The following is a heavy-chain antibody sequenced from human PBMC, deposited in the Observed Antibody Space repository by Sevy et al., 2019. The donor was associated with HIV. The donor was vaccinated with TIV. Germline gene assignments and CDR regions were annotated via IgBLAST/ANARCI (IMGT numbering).Heavy chain of an antibody. Sequence: GGSLRLSCAASGLRFSNYNMNWVRQAPGQGLEWVACISNSSSYIYYVDSVKGRFTISRDNAKNSLYLQMNSLRAEGTAVYYCASEKEQLVLWPYYGMDVWGQGTTVTVSS. CDR1: GLRFSNYN. J-gene: IGHJ6*02. CDR3: ASEKEQLVLWPYYGMDV. CDR2: ISNSSSYI. D-gene: IGHD6-13*01. V-gene: IGHV3-21*01.